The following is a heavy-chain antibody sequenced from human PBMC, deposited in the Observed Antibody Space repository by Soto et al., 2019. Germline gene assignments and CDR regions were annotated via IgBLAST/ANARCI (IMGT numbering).Heavy chain of an antibody. J-gene: IGHJ4*02. D-gene: IGHD1-7*01. V-gene: IGHV1-24*01. Sequence: ASVKVSCKVSGYTLTELSMHWVRQAPGKGLEWMGGFDPEDGETIYAQNLQGRVTMTTDTSTNTAYMELRSLTSDDTAVYYCTRAGASDWNYVSTSSWGQGTLVTVSS. CDR1: GYTLTELS. CDR3: TRAGASDWNYVSTSS. CDR2: FDPEDGET.